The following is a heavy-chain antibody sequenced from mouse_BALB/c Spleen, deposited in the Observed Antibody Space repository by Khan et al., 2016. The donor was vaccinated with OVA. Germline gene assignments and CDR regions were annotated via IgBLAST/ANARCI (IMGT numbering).Heavy chain of an antibody. CDR3: ARVYGEDFDY. D-gene: IGHD1-1*01. Sequence: VQLKESGPGLVTPSQSLSLTCTVTGYSITSDYAWNWIRQFPGNKLEWMGFISYSGNTKYNPSLKSRFSITRDTSKNQFFLQLNSVTTEDTATYYCARVYGEDFDYWGQGTSLTVSS. CDR2: ISYSGNT. CDR1: GYSITSDYA. V-gene: IGHV3-2*02. J-gene: IGHJ2*02.